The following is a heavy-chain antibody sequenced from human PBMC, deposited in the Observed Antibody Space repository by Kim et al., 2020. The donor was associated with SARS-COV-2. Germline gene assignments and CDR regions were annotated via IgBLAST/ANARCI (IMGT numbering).Heavy chain of an antibody. J-gene: IGHJ2*01. CDR3: ARSPSICSGGSCPSWENWYFDL. V-gene: IGHV4-59*08. D-gene: IGHD2-15*01. Sequence: SETLSLTCTVSGGSISSYYWSWIRQPPGKGLEWIGYIYYSGSTNYNPSLKSRVTISVDTSKNQFSLKLSSVTAADTAVYYCARSPSICSGGSCPSWENWYFDLWGRGTLVTVSS. CDR1: GGSISSYY. CDR2: IYYSGST.